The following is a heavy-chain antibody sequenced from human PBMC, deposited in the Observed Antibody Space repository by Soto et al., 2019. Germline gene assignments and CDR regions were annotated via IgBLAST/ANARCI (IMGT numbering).Heavy chain of an antibody. D-gene: IGHD3-22*01. Sequence: GGSLRLSCAASGFTFSSYSMNWVRQAPGKGLEWVSSISSSSYIYYADSVKGRFTISRDNAKNSLYLQMNSLRAEDTAVYYCARPRRDYYDSSGYAFDIWGQGTMVTVSS. J-gene: IGHJ3*02. CDR3: ARPRRDYYDSSGYAFDI. V-gene: IGHV3-21*01. CDR2: ISSSSYI. CDR1: GFTFSSYS.